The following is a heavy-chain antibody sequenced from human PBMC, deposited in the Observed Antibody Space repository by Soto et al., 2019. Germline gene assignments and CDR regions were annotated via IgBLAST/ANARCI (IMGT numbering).Heavy chain of an antibody. V-gene: IGHV3-33*01. J-gene: IGHJ6*03. CDR2: IWYDGSNK. Sequence: GGSLRLSCAASGFTFSSYGMHWVRQAPGKGLEWVAVIWYDGSNKYYADSVKGRFTISRDNSKNTLYLQMNSLRAEDTAVYYCARDGWDGYYYMDVWGKGTTVTVSS. CDR3: ARDGWDGYYYMDV. CDR1: GFTFSSYG. D-gene: IGHD6-19*01.